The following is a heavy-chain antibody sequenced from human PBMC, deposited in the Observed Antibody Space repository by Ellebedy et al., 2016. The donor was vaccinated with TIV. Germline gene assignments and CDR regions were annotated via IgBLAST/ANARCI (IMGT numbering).Heavy chain of an antibody. V-gene: IGHV4-30-4*01. J-gene: IGHJ6*02. Sequence: MPSETLSLTCTVSGGSISSGDYYWSWIRQPPGKGLEWIGYIYYSGSTYYNPSLKSRVTISVDTSKNQFSLKLSSVTAADTAVYYCARDRGDCSGGSCYYGMDVWGQGTTVTVSS. CDR1: GGSISSGDYY. CDR3: ARDRGDCSGGSCYYGMDV. D-gene: IGHD2-15*01. CDR2: IYYSGST.